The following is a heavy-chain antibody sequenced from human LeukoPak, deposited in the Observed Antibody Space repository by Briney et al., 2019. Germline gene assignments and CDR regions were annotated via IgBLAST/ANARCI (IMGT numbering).Heavy chain of an antibody. CDR2: IYYSGST. CDR3: ARGLSGNTGYCSSTSCYTGMDV. J-gene: IGHJ6*02. Sequence: SETLSLTCTVSGGSISSSSYYWGWIRQPPGKGLEWIGSIYYSGSTYYNPSLKSRVTISVDTSKNQFSLKLSSVTAADTAVYYCARGLSGNTGYCSSTSCYTGMDVWGQGTTVTVSS. D-gene: IGHD2-2*02. CDR1: GGSISSSSYY. V-gene: IGHV4-39*01.